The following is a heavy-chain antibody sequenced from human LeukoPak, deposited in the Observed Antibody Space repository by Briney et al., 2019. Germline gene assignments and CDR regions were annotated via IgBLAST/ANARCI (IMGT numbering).Heavy chain of an antibody. CDR3: ARALPHYCGGDCYAWWFDP. Sequence: ASVKVSCKASGYTFTSYGISWVRQAPGQGLEWMGWINPNSGGTNYAQKFQGRVTMTRDTSISTAYMELSRLRSDDTAVYYCARALPHYCGGDCYAWWFDPWGQGTLVTVSS. CDR1: GYTFTSYG. CDR2: INPNSGGT. D-gene: IGHD2-21*02. J-gene: IGHJ5*02. V-gene: IGHV1-2*02.